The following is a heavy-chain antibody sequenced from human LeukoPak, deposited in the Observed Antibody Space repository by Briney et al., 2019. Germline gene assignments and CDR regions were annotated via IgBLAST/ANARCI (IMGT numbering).Heavy chain of an antibody. CDR3: ARIPLRVHYYDSSGYFH. CDR1: GYSISSGYY. D-gene: IGHD3-22*01. CDR2: SGST. Sequence: SETLSLTCTVSGYSISSGYYWGWIRQPPGKGLEWIGSGSTYYNPSLKSRVTISVDTSKNQFSLKLSSVTAADTAVYYCARIPLRVHYYDSSGYFHWGQGTLVTVSS. J-gene: IGHJ4*02. V-gene: IGHV4-38-2*02.